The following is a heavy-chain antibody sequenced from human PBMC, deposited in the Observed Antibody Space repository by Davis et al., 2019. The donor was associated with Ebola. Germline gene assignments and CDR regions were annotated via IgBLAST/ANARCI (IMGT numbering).Heavy chain of an antibody. D-gene: IGHD4-11*01. CDR3: AKDTDDGNVYYYSGMDV. V-gene: IGHV3-30*18. CDR1: GFTFSRFG. Sequence: GESLKISCAASGFTFSRFGMHWVRQAPGKGLEWVALISSDGSETYYADSVKGRFTISRDNSKNTLYLQIDSLRPEDTDVYFCAKDTDDGNVYYYSGMDVWGQGTTVTVSS. J-gene: IGHJ6*02. CDR2: ISSDGSET.